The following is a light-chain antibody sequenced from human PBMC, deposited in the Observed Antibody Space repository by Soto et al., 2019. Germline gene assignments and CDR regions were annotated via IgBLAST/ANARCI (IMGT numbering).Light chain of an antibody. CDR3: LQDYNYPFT. CDR1: QDIRKD. Sequence: AIQMNQSPSSLSASVGDRVTITCRASQDIRKDLAWYQQKPGKAPQILIYGASTLQTGVASRFSGSGSATDFTLTISSLQPEDSEAYYCLQDYNYPFTFGQGTKVDIK. J-gene: IGKJ2*01. CDR2: GAS. V-gene: IGKV1-6*01.